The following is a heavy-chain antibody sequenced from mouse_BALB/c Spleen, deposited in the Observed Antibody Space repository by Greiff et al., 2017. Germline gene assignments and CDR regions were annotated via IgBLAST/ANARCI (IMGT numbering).Heavy chain of an antibody. V-gene: IGHV1-5*01. J-gene: IGHJ4*01. Sequence: EVQLQQSGTVLARPGASVKMSCKASGYTFTSYWMHWVKQRPGQGLEWIGAIYPGNSDTSYNQKFKGKAKLTAVTSTSTAYMELSSLTNEDSAVYYCTRYYRHYYAMDYWGQGTSVTVSS. D-gene: IGHD2-14*01. CDR2: IYPGNSDT. CDR1: GYTFTSYW. CDR3: TRYYRHYYAMDY.